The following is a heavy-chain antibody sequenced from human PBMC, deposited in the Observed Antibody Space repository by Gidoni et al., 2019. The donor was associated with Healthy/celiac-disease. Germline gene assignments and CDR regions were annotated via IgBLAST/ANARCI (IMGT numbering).Heavy chain of an antibody. V-gene: IGHV3-30*01. D-gene: IGHD3-22*01. CDR2: ISYDGSNK. Sequence: QVQLVESGGGVVQPGRSLRLSCAASGFTFSSYAMHWVRQAPGKGLEWVAVISYDGSNKYYADSVKGRFTISRDNSKNTLYLQMNSLRAEDTAVYYCARVGVVTVAFDIWGQGTMVTVSS. J-gene: IGHJ3*02. CDR1: GFTFSSYA. CDR3: ARVGVVTVAFDI.